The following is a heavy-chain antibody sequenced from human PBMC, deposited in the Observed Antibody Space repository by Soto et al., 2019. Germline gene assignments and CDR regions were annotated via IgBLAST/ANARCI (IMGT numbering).Heavy chain of an antibody. D-gene: IGHD2-15*01. J-gene: IGHJ6*02. CDR2: IWYDGSNK. V-gene: IGHV3-33*08. CDR3: ARADCTGAYCYSWPFNYGVDV. Sequence: QVQLVASGGGVVQPGGSLRLSCTTSGFTFNTYGMHWVRQAPGTGLEWVAIIWYDGSNKYYADSVKGRFTISRDNSRNTLYLQMLSLGAEDTALYYCARADCTGAYCYSWPFNYGVDVWGQGTTVTVSS. CDR1: GFTFNTYG.